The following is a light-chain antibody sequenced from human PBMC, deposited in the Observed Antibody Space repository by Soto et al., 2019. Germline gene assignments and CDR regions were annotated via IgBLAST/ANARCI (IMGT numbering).Light chain of an antibody. CDR2: NND. CDR1: GSNIGPNY. CDR3: AAWDASLGGRV. V-gene: IGLV1-47*02. Sequence: QSVLTQPPSASGTPGQRVTMSCSGSGSNIGPNYVYWFQQFPGTAPKLLIYNNDQRPSGVPDRFSCSKSGTSASLDISGLRSEDEADYYCAAWDASLGGRVFGGGTKLTVL. J-gene: IGLJ3*02.